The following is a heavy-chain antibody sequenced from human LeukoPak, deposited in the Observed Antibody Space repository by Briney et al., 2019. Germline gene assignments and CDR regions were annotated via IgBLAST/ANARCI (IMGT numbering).Heavy chain of an antibody. D-gene: IGHD4-23*01. CDR3: ARRGGHGGSFDY. J-gene: IGHJ4*02. CDR2: VYYSGSGST. CDR1: GGSISGYY. Sequence: PSETLSLTCTVSGGSISGYYWSWIRQPPGKGLEWIGYVYYSGSGSTNYNPSLKSRVTISVDTSKNQFSLKLSSGTAADTAVYYCARRGGHGGSFDYWGQGTLVTVSS. V-gene: IGHV4-59*08.